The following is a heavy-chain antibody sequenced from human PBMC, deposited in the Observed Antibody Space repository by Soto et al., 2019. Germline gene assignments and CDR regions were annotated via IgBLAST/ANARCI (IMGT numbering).Heavy chain of an antibody. CDR2: ISGSGDGT. V-gene: IGHV3-23*01. Sequence: GGSLRLSCAASGFSVSDYAMSWVRQAPGKGLEWVSSISGSGDGTYYGDSVKGRFTLSRDASQKTLYLQMNNLRGEDTAVYFCTKSRRSVLMVYGFGGMDVWGRGTTVTVSS. CDR3: TKSRRSVLMVYGFGGMDV. J-gene: IGHJ6*02. CDR1: GFSVSDYA. D-gene: IGHD2-8*01.